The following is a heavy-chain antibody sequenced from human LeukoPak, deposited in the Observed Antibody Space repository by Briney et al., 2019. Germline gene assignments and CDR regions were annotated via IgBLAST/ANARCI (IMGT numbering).Heavy chain of an antibody. D-gene: IGHD6-13*01. Sequence: GRSPRLSCATSGFTFDKYGIHWVRQAPGKGLEWVAVIWHDGSRTHYADSLKGRFTISRDNSKNTLYLQMNSLGDDDTAVYYCARESAAGRTRGDGFFDCWGQGTLVTVSS. CDR1: GFTFDKYG. J-gene: IGHJ4*02. V-gene: IGHV3-33*01. CDR2: IWHDGSRT. CDR3: ARESAAGRTRGDGFFDC.